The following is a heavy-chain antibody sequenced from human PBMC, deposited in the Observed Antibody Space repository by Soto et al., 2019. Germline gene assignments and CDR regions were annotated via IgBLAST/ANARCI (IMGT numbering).Heavy chain of an antibody. CDR2: ISGSGGYT. V-gene: IGHV3-23*01. D-gene: IGHD1-1*01. CDR1: GFIFSSYA. Sequence: EVQLLESGGGLEQPGGSLRLSCAASGFIFSSYAMSWVRQAPGKGLEWVSVISGSGGYTHYADSVKGRFSISRDNSKNTLYLQMNSLRAEDTAVYYCAKDRRRDGDNNDFDYWGKGTLVTVSS. J-gene: IGHJ4*02. CDR3: AKDRRRDGDNNDFDY.